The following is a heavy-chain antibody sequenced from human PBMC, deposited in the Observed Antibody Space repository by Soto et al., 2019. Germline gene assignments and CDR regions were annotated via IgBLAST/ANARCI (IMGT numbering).Heavy chain of an antibody. CDR2: IYYSGNT. CDR1: GGSISSGDYY. V-gene: IGHV4-30-4*01. J-gene: IGHJ4*02. D-gene: IGHD1-26*01. Sequence: PSETLSLTCTVSGGSISSGDYYWSWIRQPPGKGLEWIGYIYYSGNTYYNPSLKSRVTISIDTPKNQFSLKLTSVTASDTAVYYCARGAFLSPVGNWGQGTLVTVSS. CDR3: ARGAFLSPVGN.